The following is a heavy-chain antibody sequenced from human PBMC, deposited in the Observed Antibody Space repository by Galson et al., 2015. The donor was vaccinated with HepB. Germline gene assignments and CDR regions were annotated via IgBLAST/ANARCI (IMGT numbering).Heavy chain of an antibody. CDR3: ARDSIVVVPAAILYYYYYMDV. CDR1: GGTFSSYA. Sequence: SVKVSCKASGGTFSSYAISWVRQAPGQGLEWTGRIIPILGIANYAQKFQGRVTITADKSTSTAYMELSSLRSEDTAVYYCARDSIVVVPAAILYYYYYMDVWGKGTTVTVSS. J-gene: IGHJ6*03. D-gene: IGHD2-2*02. CDR2: IIPILGIA. V-gene: IGHV1-69*04.